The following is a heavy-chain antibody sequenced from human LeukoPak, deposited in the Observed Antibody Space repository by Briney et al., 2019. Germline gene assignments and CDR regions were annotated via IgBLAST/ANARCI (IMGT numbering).Heavy chain of an antibody. D-gene: IGHD4-17*01. Sequence: PMASVKVSCKASGYTFTSHGITWVRQAPGQGLEWMGRINTYNGSTDYAQKFQGRVTMTTDTSTTTAYLDLRSLRSDDTAVYYCARGTVTTPPYYYGLDVWGQGTTVTVS. J-gene: IGHJ6*02. CDR2: INTYNGST. V-gene: IGHV1-18*01. CDR1: GYTFTSHG. CDR3: ARGTVTTPPYYYGLDV.